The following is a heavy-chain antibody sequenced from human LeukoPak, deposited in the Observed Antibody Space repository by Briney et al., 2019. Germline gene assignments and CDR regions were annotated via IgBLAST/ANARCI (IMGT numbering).Heavy chain of an antibody. Sequence: GGSLRLSCAASGFTFSSYAMSWVRQAPGKGLEWASGIGGSGESTYYTDSVKGRFTISRDNSKNILYLQVNSLRAEDTAIYYCAKGPGNWIANFDYWGQGTLVTVSS. CDR1: GFTFSSYA. CDR3: AKGPGNWIANFDY. D-gene: IGHD1-20*01. J-gene: IGHJ4*02. V-gene: IGHV3-23*01. CDR2: IGGSGEST.